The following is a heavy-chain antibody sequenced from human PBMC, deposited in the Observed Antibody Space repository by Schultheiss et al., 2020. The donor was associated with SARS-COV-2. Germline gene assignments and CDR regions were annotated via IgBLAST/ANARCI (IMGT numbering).Heavy chain of an antibody. D-gene: IGHD6-6*01. CDR1: GFTFSDYY. CDR2: ISSSDTI. CDR3: AKGPRSIIRTDY. V-gene: IGHV3-69-1*01. J-gene: IGHJ4*02. Sequence: GGSLRLSCAASGFTFSDYYMSWIRQAPGKGLEWVSYISSSDTIYYADSVKGRFTISRDNAKNSLYLQMNSLRAEDTAVYYCAKGPRSIIRTDYWGQGTLVTVSS.